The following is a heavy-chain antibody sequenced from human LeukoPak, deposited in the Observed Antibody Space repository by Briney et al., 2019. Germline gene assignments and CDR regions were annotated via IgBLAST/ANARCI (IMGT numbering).Heavy chain of an antibody. D-gene: IGHD3-22*01. CDR2: IYYSGST. Sequence: SQTLSLTCTVSGFSISSGGYYWRWIRQHPGKGLECIGYIYYSGSTYYNQSLKSRVTISVDTSKNQFSLKLSSVTAADTAVYYCAREGYDSSGYYYEDYWGQGTLVTVSS. CDR3: AREGYDSSGYYYEDY. J-gene: IGHJ4*02. V-gene: IGHV4-31*03. CDR1: GFSISSGGYY.